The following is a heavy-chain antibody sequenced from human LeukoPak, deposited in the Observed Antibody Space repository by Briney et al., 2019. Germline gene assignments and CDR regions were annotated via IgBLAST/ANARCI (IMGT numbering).Heavy chain of an antibody. Sequence: SETLSLTCSVSAYSISSGYYWAWIRQPPGKGLEWIGSIYHSGNTYYNPSLKSRVTISVDTSKNQFSLRLSSVTAADTAVYYCAKDSLYYYDSSGPIGFDPWGQGTLVTVSS. D-gene: IGHD3-22*01. CDR1: AYSISSGYY. CDR2: IYHSGNT. CDR3: AKDSLYYYDSSGPIGFDP. J-gene: IGHJ5*02. V-gene: IGHV4-38-2*02.